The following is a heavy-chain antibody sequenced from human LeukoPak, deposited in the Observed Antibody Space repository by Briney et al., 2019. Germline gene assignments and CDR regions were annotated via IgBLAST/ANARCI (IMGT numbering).Heavy chain of an antibody. CDR3: AGGLTTVTTFDY. Sequence: SETLSLTCTVSGGSISSSSYYWGWIRQPPGKGLEWIGSIYYSGSTYYNPSLKSRVTISVDTSKNQFSLKLSSVTAADTAVYYCAGGLTTVTTFDYWGQGTLVTVS. D-gene: IGHD4-17*01. CDR1: GGSISSSSYY. CDR2: IYYSGST. J-gene: IGHJ4*02. V-gene: IGHV4-39*01.